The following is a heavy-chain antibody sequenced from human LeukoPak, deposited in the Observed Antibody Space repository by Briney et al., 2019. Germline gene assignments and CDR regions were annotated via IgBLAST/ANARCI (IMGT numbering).Heavy chain of an antibody. CDR2: IYSSGST. Sequence: PGGSLRLSCATSGFTFSNAWMNWVRQAPGKGLEWVSLIYSSGSTYYADSVKGRFTISRDNSKNTLYLQVSSLRAEDTAVYYCARRGDGGRSFDYWGQGTLVTVSS. CDR1: GFTFSNAW. V-gene: IGHV3-53*01. J-gene: IGHJ4*02. CDR3: ARRGDGGRSFDY. D-gene: IGHD4-23*01.